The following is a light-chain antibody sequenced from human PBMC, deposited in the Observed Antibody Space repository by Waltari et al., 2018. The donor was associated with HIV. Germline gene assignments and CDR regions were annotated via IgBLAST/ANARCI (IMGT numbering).Light chain of an antibody. CDR3: QQYNTSSGT. Sequence: DMQMTQSPSTLSASVGDRVRITCRASQSIGRWLAWYQQKSGKAPKVLIYKASSLESGVPSRFSGSGSGTEFTLTITSLQPDDIATYFCQQYNTSSGTFGQGTKVEIK. CDR1: QSIGRW. V-gene: IGKV1-5*03. CDR2: KAS. J-gene: IGKJ1*01.